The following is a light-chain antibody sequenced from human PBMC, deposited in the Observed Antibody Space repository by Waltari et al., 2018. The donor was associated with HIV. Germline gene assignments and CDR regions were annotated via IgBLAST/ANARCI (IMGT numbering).Light chain of an antibody. CDR1: SIDVVAIKY. V-gene: IGLV2-14*01. CDR2: DVN. CDR3: SSYTGSDTLLGV. J-gene: IGLJ1*01. Sequence: QSALTPPASASASPGQSISISCTRTSIDVVAIKYVSWSPQHPGQAPKLSIYDVNYRPSGISSRFSGSKSGNTASLTISGLQAEDEADYYCSSYTGSDTLLGVFGTGTKVTVL.